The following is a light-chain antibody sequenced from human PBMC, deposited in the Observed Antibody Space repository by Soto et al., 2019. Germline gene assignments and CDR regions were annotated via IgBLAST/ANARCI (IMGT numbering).Light chain of an antibody. V-gene: IGKV3-11*01. J-gene: IGKJ3*01. CDR3: QQRSNWAT. CDR1: QSVSRN. Sequence: EIVWTQSPGTRGLSPGEIATLSCRASQSVSRNLAWYQQKPGQAPRLLIYDASNRATGIPARLSGSGSVTEFTLPISSIEPEDFAVYYCQQRSNWATFGPGTKVDIK. CDR2: DAS.